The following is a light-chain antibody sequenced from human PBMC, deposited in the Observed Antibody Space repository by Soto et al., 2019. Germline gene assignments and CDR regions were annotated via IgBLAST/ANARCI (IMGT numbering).Light chain of an antibody. CDR1: SSDIGGYDY. CDR2: DVS. Sequence: QSAMAQPASVSGSPGQSITICCTGTSSDIGGYDYVSWYQQYPGKAPKLMIYDVSNRPSGVSDRFSGSKSANKASLTISGLQAEDEADYYCNSYTTSSSLYVFGTGTKV. J-gene: IGLJ1*01. CDR3: NSYTTSSSLYV. V-gene: IGLV2-14*01.